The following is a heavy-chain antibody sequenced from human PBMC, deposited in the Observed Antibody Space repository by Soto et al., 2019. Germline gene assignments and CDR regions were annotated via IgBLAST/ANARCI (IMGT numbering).Heavy chain of an antibody. CDR1: GFTFSSYA. V-gene: IGHV3-23*01. Sequence: GGSLRLSCAASGFTFSSYAMSWVRQAPGKGLEWVSAISGSGGSTYYADSVKGRFTISRDNSKNTLYLQMNSLRAEDTAVYYCAKARPYYDSRGYYRGGDYWGQGTLVTVCS. CDR3: AKARPYYDSRGYYRGGDY. D-gene: IGHD3-22*01. CDR2: ISGSGGST. J-gene: IGHJ4*02.